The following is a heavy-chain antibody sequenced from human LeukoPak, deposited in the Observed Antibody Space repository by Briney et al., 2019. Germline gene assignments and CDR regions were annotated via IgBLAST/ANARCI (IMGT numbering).Heavy chain of an antibody. CDR2: ITHSGRSS. CDR1: GFSFSNYA. CDR3: AKDGGGNCYDPIDY. J-gene: IGHJ4*02. Sequence: GGSLRLSCAFSGFSFSNYAMRWVRQAPGKGREWISGITHSGRSSYFADSVRGRFNNSSDKSKTTLYLLMNSLRAEATALYFCAKDGGGNCYDPIDYWGQGILVTVSS. D-gene: IGHD2-21*01. V-gene: IGHV3-23*01.